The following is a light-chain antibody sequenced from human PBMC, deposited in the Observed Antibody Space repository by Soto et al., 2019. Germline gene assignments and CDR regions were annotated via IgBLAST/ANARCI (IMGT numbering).Light chain of an antibody. V-gene: IGLV2-14*02. J-gene: IGLJ3*02. Sequence: QSALTQPASVSGSPGQSITISCTGTSTDIGTYSRVSWYLQYPGKAPKLMIYDVTKRPSGVSNRFSGSRSGNTASLTISGLQAEDEADYYCSSYTSSTSTLGVFGGGTKLTVL. CDR1: STDIGTYSR. CDR3: SSYTSSTSTLGV. CDR2: DVT.